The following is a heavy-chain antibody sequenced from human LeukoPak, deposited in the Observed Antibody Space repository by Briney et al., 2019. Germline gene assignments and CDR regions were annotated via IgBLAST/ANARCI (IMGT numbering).Heavy chain of an antibody. CDR2: ISWNGGTI. Sequence: GGSLRLSCAASGFTFDDYAMHWVRQAPGKGLEWVSGISWNGGTIGYVDSVKGRFTISRDNAKSSLYLQMNSLRAEDTALYYCAKDYDSSGYTSFDYWGQGTLVTVSS. V-gene: IGHV3-9*01. D-gene: IGHD3-22*01. CDR1: GFTFDDYA. J-gene: IGHJ4*02. CDR3: AKDYDSSGYTSFDY.